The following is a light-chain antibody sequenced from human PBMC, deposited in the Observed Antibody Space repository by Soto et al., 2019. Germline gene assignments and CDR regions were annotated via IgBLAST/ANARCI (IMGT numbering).Light chain of an antibody. V-gene: IGLV2-11*01. CDR3: CSYTGNNTVI. CDR2: DVN. CDR1: SSDVGGHNF. Sequence: QSALTQPRSVSGSPGQSVTISCTGTSSDVGGHNFVSWYQQHPGIAPKLMIYDVNKRPSGVPDRFSGSKSGNTASLTISVLQAEDEADYYCCSYTGNNTVIFGGGTKVTVL. J-gene: IGLJ2*01.